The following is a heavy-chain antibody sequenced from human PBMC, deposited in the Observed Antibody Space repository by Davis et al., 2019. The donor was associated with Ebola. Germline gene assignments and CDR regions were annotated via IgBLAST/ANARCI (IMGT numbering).Heavy chain of an antibody. J-gene: IGHJ4*02. CDR1: EFPFRRSW. Sequence: PGGSLRLSCVASEFPFRRSWFHWVRQAPGKGLEWVSRIDTDGSTPNYADSVRGRFPISRDNAKNTLFLQMNSLRADDTAVYYCARDVGGRAGYWGQGTLVTVSS. CDR2: IDTDGSTP. CDR3: ARDVGGRAGY. V-gene: IGHV3-74*01.